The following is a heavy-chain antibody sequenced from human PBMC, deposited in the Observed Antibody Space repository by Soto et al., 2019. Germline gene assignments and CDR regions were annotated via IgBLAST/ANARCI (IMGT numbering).Heavy chain of an antibody. J-gene: IGHJ5*01. V-gene: IGHV4-30-4*01. CDR3: AAGSCSSPGCYWFQS. CDR2: IYDSAT. CDR1: VVSISGGDYH. Sequence: SETLTLTCTFSVVSISGGDYHCSWIRQPPWKGLEWVGYIYDSATYHNPSLKSGVIISVDTSKNHFSLQLSSVTAADTAVYYCAAGSCSSPGCYWFQSWGQGTMVNVSS. D-gene: IGHD2-2*01.